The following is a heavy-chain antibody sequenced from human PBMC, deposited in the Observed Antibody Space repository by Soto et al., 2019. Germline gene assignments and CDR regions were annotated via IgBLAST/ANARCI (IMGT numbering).Heavy chain of an antibody. Sequence: PSETLSLTCTVSGGSISSSSYYWGWIRQPPGKGLEWIGNIYYSGSTNYNPSLKSRVTISVDTSKNQFSLKLSSVTAADTAVYYCARSGVGSGTKPYYFDYWGQGTLVTVSS. V-gene: IGHV4-39*07. J-gene: IGHJ4*02. CDR1: GGSISSSSYY. CDR3: ARSGVGSGTKPYYFDY. D-gene: IGHD3-10*01. CDR2: IYYSGST.